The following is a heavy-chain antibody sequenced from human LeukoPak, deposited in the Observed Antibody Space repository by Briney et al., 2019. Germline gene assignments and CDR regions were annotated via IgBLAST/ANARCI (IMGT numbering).Heavy chain of an antibody. CDR1: GFTFSSYG. CDR3: AKDGVELRSSWYNDWFDP. V-gene: IGHV3-30*18. Sequence: GGSLRLSCAASGFTFSSYGMHWVRQAPGKGLEWVAVISYDGSNKYYADSVKGRFTISRDNSKNTLYLQMNSLRAEDTAVYYCAKDGVELRSSWYNDWFDPWGQGTLVTVSS. D-gene: IGHD6-13*01. CDR2: ISYDGSNK. J-gene: IGHJ5*02.